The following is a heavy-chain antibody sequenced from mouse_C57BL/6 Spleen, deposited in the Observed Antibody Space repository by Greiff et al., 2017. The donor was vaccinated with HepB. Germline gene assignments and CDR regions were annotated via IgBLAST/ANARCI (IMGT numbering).Heavy chain of an antibody. CDR3: ARRSTMVTTGGYYFDY. CDR1: GYTFTSYW. J-gene: IGHJ2*01. CDR2: IDPSDSET. V-gene: IGHV1-52*01. D-gene: IGHD2-2*01. Sequence: QVHVKQPGAELVRPGSSVKLSCKASGYTFTSYWMHWVKQRPIQGLEWIGNIDPSDSETHYNQKFKDKATLTVDKSSSTAYMQLSSLTSEDSAVYYCARRSTMVTTGGYYFDYWGQGTTLTVSS.